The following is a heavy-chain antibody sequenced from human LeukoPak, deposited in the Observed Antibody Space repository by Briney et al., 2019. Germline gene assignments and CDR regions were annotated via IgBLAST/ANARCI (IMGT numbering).Heavy chain of an antibody. CDR3: ARAPYSGSRASI. V-gene: IGHV3-48*03. J-gene: IGHJ3*02. Sequence: QPGGSLRLSCAASGFTFSSYAMSWVCQAPGKGLEWVSYISSSGSTIYYADSVKGRFTISRDNAKNSLYLQMNSLRAEDTAVYYCARAPYSGSRASIWGQGTMVTVSS. CDR2: ISSSGSTI. CDR1: GFTFSSYA. D-gene: IGHD1-26*01.